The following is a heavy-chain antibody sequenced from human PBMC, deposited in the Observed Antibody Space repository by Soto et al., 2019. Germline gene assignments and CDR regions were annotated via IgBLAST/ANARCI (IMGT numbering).Heavy chain of an antibody. CDR2: IKSKTDGGTT. V-gene: IGHV3-15*07. J-gene: IGHJ3*02. CDR1: GFTFSNAW. D-gene: IGHD1-26*01. CDR3: TSRYSGSYYPRFDYAFDI. Sequence: GGSLRLSCAASGFTFSNAWMNWVRQAPGKGLEWVGRIKSKTDGGTTDYAAPVKGRFTISRDDSKNTLYLQMNSLKTEDTAVYYCTSRYSGSYYPRFDYAFDIWGQGTMVTVSS.